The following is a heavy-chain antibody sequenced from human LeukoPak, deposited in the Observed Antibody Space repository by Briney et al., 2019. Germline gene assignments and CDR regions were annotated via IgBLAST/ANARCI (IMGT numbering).Heavy chain of an antibody. V-gene: IGHV4-39*07. CDR3: AGSALFGVH. CDR2: IFYSGST. Sequence: SETLSLTCTVSGGSITDNSYYWGWIRQPPGKGLEWIGNIFYSGSTYYNPSLKSRITLSVDTSKNQFSLKLSSVTAADTAVYYCAGSALFGVHWGQGALVTVSS. D-gene: IGHD3-3*01. J-gene: IGHJ4*02. CDR1: GGSITDNSYY.